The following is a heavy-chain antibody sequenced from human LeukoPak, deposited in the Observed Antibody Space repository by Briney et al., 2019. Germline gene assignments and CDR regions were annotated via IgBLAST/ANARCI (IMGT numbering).Heavy chain of an antibody. CDR2: ISSSSSYI. J-gene: IGHJ4*02. CDR1: GFTFSSYS. V-gene: IGHV3-21*04. D-gene: IGHD6-19*01. Sequence: GGSLRLSCAASGFTFSSYSMNWVRQAPGKGLEWVSSISSSSSYIYYADSVKGRFTISRDNAKNSLYLQMNSLRAEDTAVYYCAKDGGYSSGWWGAYYFDYWGQGTLVTVSS. CDR3: AKDGGYSSGWWGAYYFDY.